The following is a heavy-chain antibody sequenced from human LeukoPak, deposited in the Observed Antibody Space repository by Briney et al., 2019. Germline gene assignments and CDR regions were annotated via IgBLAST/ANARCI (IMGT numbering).Heavy chain of an antibody. J-gene: IGHJ4*02. CDR2: IYYSGST. CDR1: GGSISSHY. CDR3: ARVLSCSGGSCYSE. Sequence: PSETLSLTCTVSGGSISSHYWSWIRQPPGKGLEWIGYIYYSGSTNYNPSLKSRVTISVDTSKNQFSLKLSSVTAADTAVYYCARVLSCSGGSCYSEWGQGSLVTVSS. V-gene: IGHV4-59*11. D-gene: IGHD2-15*01.